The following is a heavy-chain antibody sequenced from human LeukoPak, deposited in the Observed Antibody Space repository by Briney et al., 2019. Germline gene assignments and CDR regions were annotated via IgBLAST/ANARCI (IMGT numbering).Heavy chain of an antibody. V-gene: IGHV4-39*01. CDR1: GGSISSSSYY. CDR3: AIKICTNNCYTPGEYNWFDP. CDR2: IYYSGST. J-gene: IGHJ5*02. D-gene: IGHD2-2*02. Sequence: NPSETLSLTCTVSGGSISSSSYYWGWIRQPPGKGLEWIGSIYYSGSTYYNPSLKSRVTISVDTSKNQFSLKLSSVTAADTAVYYCAIKICTNNCYTPGEYNWFDPWGQGTLVTVSS.